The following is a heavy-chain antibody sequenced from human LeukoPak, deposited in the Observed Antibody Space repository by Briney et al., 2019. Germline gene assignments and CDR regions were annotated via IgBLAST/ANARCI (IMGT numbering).Heavy chain of an antibody. CDR3: AKDLTLDYGYLIYYYYYMDV. J-gene: IGHJ6*03. CDR1: GFTFSSYA. Sequence: GGSLRLSCAASGFTFSSYAMSWVREAPGKGLEWVSAISGSGGSTYYADSVKGRFTISRDNSKNTLYLQMNSLRAEDTAVYYCAKDLTLDYGYLIYYYYYMDVWGKGTTVTVSS. D-gene: IGHD3-10*01. V-gene: IGHV3-23*01. CDR2: ISGSGGST.